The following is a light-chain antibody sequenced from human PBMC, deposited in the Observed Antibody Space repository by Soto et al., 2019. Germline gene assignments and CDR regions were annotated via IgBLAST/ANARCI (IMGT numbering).Light chain of an antibody. V-gene: IGLV1-44*01. Sequence: QSVLTQPPSASGTPGQRVTISCSGSSSNIGSNTVNWYQQLPGTAPKLLIYSNNQRPSGVPDRFSGSKSVTSASLAISGLQSEDEADYYCAAWDDSLNGPHVVFGGGTKLTFL. CDR1: SSNIGSNT. J-gene: IGLJ2*01. CDR3: AAWDDSLNGPHVV. CDR2: SNN.